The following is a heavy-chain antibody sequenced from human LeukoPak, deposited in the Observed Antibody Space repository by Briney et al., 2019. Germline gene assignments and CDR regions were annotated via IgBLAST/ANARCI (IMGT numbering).Heavy chain of an antibody. CDR1: GFTFSGYG. V-gene: IGHV3-23*01. CDR2: ISGSGGIT. D-gene: IGHD3-10*01. CDR3: AKGRGLIIPLDF. Sequence: PGRSLRLSCAASGFTFSGYGMHWVRQAPGKGQEWVSGISGSGGITYYADSVKGRFTISRDNSKNTLFLQMNSLRAEDAAVYYCAKGRGLIIPLDFWGQGTLVTVSS. J-gene: IGHJ4*02.